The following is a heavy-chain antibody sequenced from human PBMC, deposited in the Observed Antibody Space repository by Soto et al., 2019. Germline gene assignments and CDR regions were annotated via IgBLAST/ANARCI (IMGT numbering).Heavy chain of an antibody. CDR1: GYTFTRYD. Sequence: ASVKVSCKASGYTFTRYDINWVRQATGQGLEWMGWMNPNSGNTGYAQKFQGRVTMTRNTSISTAYMELSSLRSEDTAVYYCARQEIAVAGIGGDYWGQGTLVTVSS. CDR3: ARQEIAVAGIGGDY. CDR2: MNPNSGNT. J-gene: IGHJ4*02. V-gene: IGHV1-8*01. D-gene: IGHD6-19*01.